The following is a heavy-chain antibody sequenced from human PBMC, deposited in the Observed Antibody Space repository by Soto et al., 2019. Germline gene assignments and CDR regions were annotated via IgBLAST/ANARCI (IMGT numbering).Heavy chain of an antibody. CDR2: ISGSGGST. V-gene: IGHV3-23*01. D-gene: IGHD3-22*01. CDR3: AKDRDYYDSSGYYYYGY. Sequence: GGSLRLSCAASGFSFSSYAMSWVRQAPGKGLEWVSAISGSGGSTYYADSVKGRFTISRDNSKNTLYLQMNSLRAEDTAVYYCAKDRDYYDSSGYYYYGYWGQGTLVTVSS. J-gene: IGHJ4*02. CDR1: GFSFSSYA.